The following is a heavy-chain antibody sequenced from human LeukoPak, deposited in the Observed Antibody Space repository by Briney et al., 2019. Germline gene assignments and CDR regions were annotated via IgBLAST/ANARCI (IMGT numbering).Heavy chain of an antibody. J-gene: IGHJ4*02. CDR1: GGTFSSYA. Sequence: ASVKVSCKASGGTFSSYAISWVRQAPGQGLEWMGWINTNTGNPTYAQGFTGRFVFSLDTSVSTAYLQISSLKAEDTAVYYCARGSSDFAGTEDFDYWGQGTLVTVSS. V-gene: IGHV7-4-1*02. CDR3: ARGSSDFAGTEDFDY. CDR2: INTNTGNP. D-gene: IGHD6-13*01.